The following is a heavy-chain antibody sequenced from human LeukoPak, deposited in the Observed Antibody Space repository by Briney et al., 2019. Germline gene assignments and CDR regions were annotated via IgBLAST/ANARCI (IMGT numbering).Heavy chain of an antibody. CDR1: GGSISSYY. V-gene: IGHV4-59*01. Sequence: SETLSLTCTVSGGSISSYYWSWIRQPPGKGLEWIGYIYYSGSTNYNPSLKSRVTISVDTSKDQFSLKLSSVTAADTAVYYCARDGGYYGSGSFLNWFDPWGQGTLVTVSS. CDR2: IYYSGST. D-gene: IGHD3-10*01. J-gene: IGHJ5*02. CDR3: ARDGGYYGSGSFLNWFDP.